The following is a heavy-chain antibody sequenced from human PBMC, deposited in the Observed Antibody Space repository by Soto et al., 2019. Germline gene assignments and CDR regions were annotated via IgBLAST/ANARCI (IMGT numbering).Heavy chain of an antibody. V-gene: IGHV3-13*01. J-gene: IGHJ6*02. CDR3: ARDLYYYDSSGYYYHGMDV. CDR2: IGTAGDT. CDR1: GFTFSSYD. Sequence: GGSLRLSCAASGFTFSSYDMHWVRQATGKGLEWVSAIGTAGDTYYPGSMKGRFTISRENAKNSLYLQMNSLRAGDTAVYYCARDLYYYDSSGYYYHGMDVWGQGTTVTVSS. D-gene: IGHD3-22*01.